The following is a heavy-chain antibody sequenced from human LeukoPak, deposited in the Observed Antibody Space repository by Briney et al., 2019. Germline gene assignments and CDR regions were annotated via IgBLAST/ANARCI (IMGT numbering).Heavy chain of an antibody. Sequence: PGRSLRLSCAASGFTFSSYGMSWVRQAPGKGLEWVSVISGSGGSTYYADSVKGRFTISRDNSRNTLYLQMNSLRAEDTAVYYCAKVLGNNYYNAMDDWGQGTTATVSS. CDR3: AKVLGNNYYNAMDD. D-gene: IGHD3-16*01. CDR1: GFTFSSYG. CDR2: ISGSGGST. V-gene: IGHV3-23*01. J-gene: IGHJ6*02.